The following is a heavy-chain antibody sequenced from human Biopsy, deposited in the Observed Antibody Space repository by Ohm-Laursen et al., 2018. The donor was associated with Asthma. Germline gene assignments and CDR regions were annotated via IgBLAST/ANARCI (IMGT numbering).Heavy chain of an antibody. CDR1: GYTFINYA. V-gene: IGHV1-3*01. CDR3: ARTYYDFLTGQVIDAFAI. J-gene: IGHJ3*02. CDR2: INAGNGNT. D-gene: IGHD3-9*01. Sequence: ASVKVSCNASGYTFINYAIHWVRQAPGQRLEWMGWINAGNGNTKYSQKFQGRVTITRDTSASTAYMDLSSLRSEDTAVYYCARTYYDFLTGQVIDAFAIWGQGTMVTVSS.